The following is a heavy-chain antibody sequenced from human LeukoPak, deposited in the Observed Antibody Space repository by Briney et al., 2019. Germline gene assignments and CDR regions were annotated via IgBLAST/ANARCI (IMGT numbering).Heavy chain of an antibody. J-gene: IGHJ3*02. CDR3: ARDMPGLDAFDI. D-gene: IGHD2-2*01. CDR1: GGSISSGSYY. CDR2: IYTSGST. Sequence: SETLSLTCTVSGGSISSGSYYWSWIRQPAGKGLEWIGRIYTSGSTNYNPSLKSRATISVDTSKNQFSLKLSSVTAADTAVYYCARDMPGLDAFDIWGQGTMVTVSS. V-gene: IGHV4-61*02.